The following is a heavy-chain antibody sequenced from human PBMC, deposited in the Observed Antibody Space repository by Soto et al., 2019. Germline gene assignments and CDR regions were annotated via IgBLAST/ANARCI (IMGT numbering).Heavy chain of an antibody. Sequence: SETLSLTCTVSGVSISSSRYYWGWIGQPPGKGLQWIGSIYYSWSTYYNPSPKSRVTISVDTSKNQLSLKLSSVTGAETDVYYCASQSITMVRGLIVVCFDAWGQGTVVTVSS. CDR3: ASQSITMVRGLIVVCFDA. CDR1: GVSISSSRYY. V-gene: IGHV4-39*01. CDR2: IYYSWST. J-gene: IGHJ5*02. D-gene: IGHD3-10*01.